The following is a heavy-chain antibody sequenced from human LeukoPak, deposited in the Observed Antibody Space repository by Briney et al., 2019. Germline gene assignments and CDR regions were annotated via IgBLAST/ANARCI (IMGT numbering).Heavy chain of an antibody. Sequence: SATLSLTCTVSGGSISSYYWSWIRQPPGKGPEWIGYIYYSGSTNYNPSLKSRVTISVDTSKNQFSLKLSSVTAADTAVYYCAREGRWGSSPVDYWGQGTLVTVSS. CDR1: GGSISSYY. CDR3: AREGRWGSSPVDY. J-gene: IGHJ4*02. D-gene: IGHD6-13*01. CDR2: IYYSGST. V-gene: IGHV4-59*01.